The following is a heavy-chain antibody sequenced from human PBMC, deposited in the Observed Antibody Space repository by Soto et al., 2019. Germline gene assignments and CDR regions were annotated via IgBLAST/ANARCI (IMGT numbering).Heavy chain of an antibody. CDR2: FDPEDGET. Sequence: XSVKVSCNVSGYLSTELSRDWVRQAPGKGLEWMGSFDPEDGETIYAQKFQGRVTMTEDTSTDTAYMELSSLRSEDTAVYYCATPLGAHETDFDYYGMDVWGQGTTVTVSS. CDR1: GYLSTELS. CDR3: ATPLGAHETDFDYYGMDV. D-gene: IGHD1-26*01. V-gene: IGHV1-24*01. J-gene: IGHJ6*02.